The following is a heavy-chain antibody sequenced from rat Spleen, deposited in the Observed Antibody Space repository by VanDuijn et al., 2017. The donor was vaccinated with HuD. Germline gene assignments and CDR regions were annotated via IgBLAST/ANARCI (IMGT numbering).Heavy chain of an antibody. CDR2: ISSGGDTT. V-gene: IGHV5-27*01. Sequence: EVQLVESGGGLVQPGRSLKLSCAASGFTFSKYYMAWVRQAPTRGLEWVAYISSGGDTTYYPDSVRGRFTISRDNAQSTLHLQMNNLRSEDTAIYYCTSGGITTRLNWFAYWGQGTLVTVTS. CDR3: TSGGITTRLNWFAY. CDR1: GFTFSKYY. J-gene: IGHJ3*01. D-gene: IGHD1-10*01.